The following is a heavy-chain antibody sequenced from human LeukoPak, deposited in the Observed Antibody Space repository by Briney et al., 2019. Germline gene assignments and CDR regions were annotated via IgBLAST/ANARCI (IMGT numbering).Heavy chain of an antibody. J-gene: IGHJ4*02. CDR1: GFTFSSYG. V-gene: IGHV3-33*06. CDR2: IWYDGSNK. CDR3: AKDTGLVGATRYYFDY. Sequence: GRSLRLSCAASGFTFSSYGMHWVRQAPGKGLEWVAVIWYDGSNKYYADSVKGRFTISRDNSQNTLYLQMNSPRVEDTAVYYCAKDTGLVGATRYYFDYWGQGTLVTVSS. D-gene: IGHD1-26*01.